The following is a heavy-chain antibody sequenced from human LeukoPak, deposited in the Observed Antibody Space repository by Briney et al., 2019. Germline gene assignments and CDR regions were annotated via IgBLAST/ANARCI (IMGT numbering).Heavy chain of an antibody. CDR3: ARERRDGYRRFDY. D-gene: IGHD5-24*01. Sequence: PSETLSLTCTVSGGSIRSSSYYRGWIRQPPGKGLEWIGDIYYSGTTYYNPSLKSRVTISVDTSKNQFSLKLSSVTAADTAVYYCARERRDGYRRFDYWGQGTLVTVSS. V-gene: IGHV4-39*07. CDR1: GGSIRSSSYY. CDR2: IYYSGTT. J-gene: IGHJ4*02.